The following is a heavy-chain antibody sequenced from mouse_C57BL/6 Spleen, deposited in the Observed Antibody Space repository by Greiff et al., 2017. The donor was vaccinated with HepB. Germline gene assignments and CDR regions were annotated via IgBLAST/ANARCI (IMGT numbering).Heavy chain of an antibody. D-gene: IGHD2-3*01. CDR2: ISDGGSYT. J-gene: IGHJ3*01. CDR1: GFTFSSYA. Sequence: EVQRVESGGGLVKPGGSLKLSCAASGFTFSSYAMSWVRQTPEKRLEWVATISDGGSYTYYPDNVKGRFTISRDNAKNNLYLQMSHLKSEDTAMYYCARGGDGYSLFAYWGQGTLVTVSA. CDR3: ARGGDGYSLFAY. V-gene: IGHV5-4*01.